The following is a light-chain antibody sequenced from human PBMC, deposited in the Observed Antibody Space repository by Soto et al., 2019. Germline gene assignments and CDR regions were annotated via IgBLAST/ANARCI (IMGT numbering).Light chain of an antibody. Sequence: IVMTQSPATLSVSPGERATLSCRASQSVSSYLAWYQQKPGQAPRLLIYDASNRATGIPARFSGRGSGTDFTLTISSLGPEDFAVYYCQQRSNWPPWTFGQGTKVDIK. CDR3: QQRSNWPPWT. CDR2: DAS. V-gene: IGKV3-11*01. J-gene: IGKJ1*01. CDR1: QSVSSY.